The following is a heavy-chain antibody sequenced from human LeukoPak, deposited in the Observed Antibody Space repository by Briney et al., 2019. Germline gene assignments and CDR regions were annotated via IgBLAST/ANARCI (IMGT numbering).Heavy chain of an antibody. CDR2: ISRSGDNV. J-gene: IGHJ4*02. D-gene: IGHD5-12*01. CDR1: GFAFSSFE. Sequence: GGSLRLSCAGSGFAFSSFEMNWVRQAPGKGLEWVSYISRSGDNVYYADSVKGRLTISRDNAKNSLYLQMNSLREEDTALYYCARGTTINNFDYWGQGTLVTVSS. V-gene: IGHV3-48*03. CDR3: ARGTTINNFDY.